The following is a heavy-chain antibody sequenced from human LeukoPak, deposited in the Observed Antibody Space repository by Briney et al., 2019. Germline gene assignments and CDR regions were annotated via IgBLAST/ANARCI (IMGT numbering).Heavy chain of an antibody. CDR3: ARMIRDYGDSNWFDP. J-gene: IGHJ5*02. CDR2: ISVSGGTT. D-gene: IGHD4-17*01. CDR1: GFTFSSYA. Sequence: PGGSLRLSCAASGFTFSSYAMSWVRQAPGKGLEWVSAISVSGGTTYYANSVKGRFTFSRDNSKNTLYLQMNSLRAEDTAINYCARMIRDYGDSNWFDPWGQGTLVTVSS. V-gene: IGHV3-23*01.